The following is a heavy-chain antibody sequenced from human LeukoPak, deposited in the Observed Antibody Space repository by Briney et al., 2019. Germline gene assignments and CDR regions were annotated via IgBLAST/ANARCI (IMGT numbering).Heavy chain of an antibody. CDR1: GLTVRRSA. V-gene: IGHV3-30*04. J-gene: IGHJ4*02. Sequence: QAGGSLRLSYAASGLTVRRSAGHRVRQAPGKGLEWVAVISYDGSNTYYAESVKGRFTISRDNSKNTLYLQMNRLRAEDTAVYYGARGARGYYWRWESYYWGQGTLVTVSS. CDR2: ISYDGSNT. D-gene: IGHD5-12*01. CDR3: ARGARGYYWRWESYY.